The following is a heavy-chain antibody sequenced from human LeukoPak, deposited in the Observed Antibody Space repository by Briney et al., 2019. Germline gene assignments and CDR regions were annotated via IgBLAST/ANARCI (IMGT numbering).Heavy chain of an antibody. CDR2: FSPNSGGT. Sequence: ATVKVSCKASGYTFTGYYMNWVRQAPGQGLEWMGWFSPNSGGTNYAQKFQGRVTMTSDTSINTGYMELSSLKSDDTAVYYCVRKSAARRTSEFDYWGQGSLVTVSS. D-gene: IGHD6-6*01. V-gene: IGHV1-2*02. CDR3: VRKSAARRTSEFDY. CDR1: GYTFTGYY. J-gene: IGHJ4*02.